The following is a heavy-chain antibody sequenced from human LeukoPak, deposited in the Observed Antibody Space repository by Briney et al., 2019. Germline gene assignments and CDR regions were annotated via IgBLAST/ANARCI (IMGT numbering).Heavy chain of an antibody. V-gene: IGHV4-59*12. CDR1: GDSISSYY. D-gene: IGHD3-10*01. CDR2: IYYSGST. Sequence: PETLSLTCIVSGDSISSYYWSWIRQPPGKGLEWIGYIYYSGSTNYNPSLKSRVTMSVDTSKNQFSLKLSSVTAADTAVYYCARASSGTYYTFDYWGQGTLVTVSS. J-gene: IGHJ4*02. CDR3: ARASSGTYYTFDY.